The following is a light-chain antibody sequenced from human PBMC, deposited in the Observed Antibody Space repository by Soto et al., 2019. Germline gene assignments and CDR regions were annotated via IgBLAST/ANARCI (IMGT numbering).Light chain of an antibody. J-gene: IGLJ3*02. Sequence: QSALTQPASVSGSPGQSITISCTGTSSDVGGYNFVSWYQQHPGKAPKLMIYDVSSRPSGVSNRFSGSKSGNTASLTISGLQAEDEGEYYCSSYASSSTVVFGAGTKLTVL. CDR2: DVS. CDR3: SSYASSSTVV. CDR1: SSDVGGYNF. V-gene: IGLV2-14*03.